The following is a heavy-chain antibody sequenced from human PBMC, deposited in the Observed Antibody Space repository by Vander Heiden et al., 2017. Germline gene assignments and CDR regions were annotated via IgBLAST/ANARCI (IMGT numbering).Heavy chain of an antibody. J-gene: IGHJ4*02. CDR2: ISGRGGST. V-gene: IGHV3-23*01. CDR3: AKDSWDIVATITYYFDY. D-gene: IGHD5-12*01. Sequence: EVQLLESGGGLVQPGGSLRPSCAASGFPFASSAMSWVRQAPGKGLEWVSAISGRGGSTYYADSVKGRFTISRDNSKNTLYLQMNSLRAEDTAVYYCAKDSWDIVATITYYFDYWGQGTLVTVSS. CDR1: GFPFASSA.